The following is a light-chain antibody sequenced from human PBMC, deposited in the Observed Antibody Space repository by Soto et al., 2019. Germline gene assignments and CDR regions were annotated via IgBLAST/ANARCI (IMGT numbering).Light chain of an antibody. J-gene: IGLJ2*01. CDR2: EVS. V-gene: IGLV2-8*01. Sequence: QSALTQPPSASGSPGQSVTISCTGTSSDVGGYNYVSWYQQHPGKAPKLMISEVSKRPSGVPDRFSGSKSVNTASLTVSGLQAEDEADYYCSSFAGNNNVVFGGGTKVTVL. CDR1: SSDVGGYNY. CDR3: SSFAGNNNVV.